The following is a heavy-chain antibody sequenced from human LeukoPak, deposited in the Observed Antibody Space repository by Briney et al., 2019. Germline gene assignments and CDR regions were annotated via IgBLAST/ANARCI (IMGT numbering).Heavy chain of an antibody. D-gene: IGHD3-22*01. CDR2: IYYSGST. V-gene: IGHV4-39*07. CDR1: GGSISSIRYY. CDR3: ARDPKYYDSSGPLDY. J-gene: IGHJ4*02. Sequence: PSETLSLTCTVSGGSISSIRYYWVWIRQPPGKGLEWIGSIYYSGSTYYNPSLKSRVTISVDTSKNQFFLKLSSVTAADTAVYYCARDPKYYDSSGPLDYWGQGTLVTVSS.